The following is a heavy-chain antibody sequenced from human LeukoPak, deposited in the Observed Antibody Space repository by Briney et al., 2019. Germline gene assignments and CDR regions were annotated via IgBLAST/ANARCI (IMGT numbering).Heavy chain of an antibody. CDR3: ARVPNYDSSGYRDY. V-gene: IGHV4-34*01. Sequence: SETLSLTCAVYGGSFSGYYWSWIRQPPGKGPEWIGEINHSGSTNYNPSLKSRVTISVDTSKNQFSLKLSSVTAADTAVYYCARVPNYDSSGYRDYWGQGTLVTVSA. CDR2: INHSGST. D-gene: IGHD3-22*01. CDR1: GGSFSGYY. J-gene: IGHJ4*02.